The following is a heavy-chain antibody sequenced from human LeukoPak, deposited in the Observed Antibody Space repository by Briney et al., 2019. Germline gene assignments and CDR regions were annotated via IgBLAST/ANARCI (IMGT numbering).Heavy chain of an antibody. Sequence: GGSLRLSCAASGFTFSSYWMSWVRQAPGKGLEWVSAISGSGGSTYYADSVKGRFTISRDNSKNTLYLQMNSLRAEDTAVYYCAKDILTGYYPSYYFDYWGQGTLVTVSS. CDR2: ISGSGGST. J-gene: IGHJ4*02. V-gene: IGHV3-23*01. D-gene: IGHD3-9*01. CDR3: AKDILTGYYPSYYFDY. CDR1: GFTFSSYW.